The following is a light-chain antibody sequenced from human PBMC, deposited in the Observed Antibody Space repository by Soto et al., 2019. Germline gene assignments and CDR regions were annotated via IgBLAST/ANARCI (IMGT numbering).Light chain of an antibody. Sequence: EIVLTQSPGTLSLSPGERATLSCRASQSVSSSYLAWYQQKPGQAPRLLIYGASSRATGIPDRFIGSGSGTDFTLTVSRLEPEDFAVYYCQQYCSSPRTVGQETKVEIK. CDR1: QSVSSSY. J-gene: IGKJ1*01. CDR2: GAS. CDR3: QQYCSSPRT. V-gene: IGKV3-20*01.